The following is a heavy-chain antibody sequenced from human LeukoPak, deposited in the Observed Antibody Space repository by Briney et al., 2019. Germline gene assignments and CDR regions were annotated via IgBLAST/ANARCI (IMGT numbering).Heavy chain of an antibody. CDR2: INPNSGGT. Sequence: ASVKVSFKASGYTFTGYYMHWVRQAPGQGLEWMGRINPNSGGTNYAQKFQGRVTMTRDTSISTAYMELSRLRSDDTAVYYCARAREVIVVVITTNYYYYMDVWGKGTTVTVSS. CDR1: GYTFTGYY. V-gene: IGHV1-2*06. CDR3: ARAREVIVVVITTNYYYYMDV. J-gene: IGHJ6*03. D-gene: IGHD3-22*01.